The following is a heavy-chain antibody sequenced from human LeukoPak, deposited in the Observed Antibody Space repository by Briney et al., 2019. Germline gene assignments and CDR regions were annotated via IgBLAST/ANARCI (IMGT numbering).Heavy chain of an antibody. J-gene: IGHJ4*02. V-gene: IGHV1-2*02. CDR1: GYTFTGYY. D-gene: IGHD3-10*01. Sequence: ASVKVSFKASGYTFTGYYMHWVRQAPGQGLEWMGWINPNSGGTNYAQKFQGRVTMTRDTSISTAYMELSSQRSDDTAGYYCARERITMVRRVTKRPPLVYWGQGTLVTVSS. CDR2: INPNSGGT. CDR3: ARERITMVRRVTKRPPLVY.